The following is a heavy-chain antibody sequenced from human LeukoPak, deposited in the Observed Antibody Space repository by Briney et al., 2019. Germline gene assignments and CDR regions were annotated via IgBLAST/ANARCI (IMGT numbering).Heavy chain of an antibody. V-gene: IGHV3-21*01. D-gene: IGHD3-22*01. CDR2: ISSSSSYI. CDR3: AREVLSGYYYSDAFDI. Sequence: GGSLRLSCAASGFTFCSYGMNWVRQAPGKGLEWVSSISSSSSYIYYADSVKGRFTISRDNAKNSLYLQMNSLRAEDTAVYYCAREVLSGYYYSDAFDIWGQGTMVTVSS. CDR1: GFTFCSYG. J-gene: IGHJ3*02.